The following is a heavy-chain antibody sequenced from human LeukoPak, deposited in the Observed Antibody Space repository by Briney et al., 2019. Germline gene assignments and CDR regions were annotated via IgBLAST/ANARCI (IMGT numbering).Heavy chain of an antibody. J-gene: IGHJ6*02. CDR3: ASGVVPAVNYYYYGMDV. CDR1: GGSINNYY. V-gene: IGHV4-59*01. D-gene: IGHD2-2*01. CDR2: IYYSGST. Sequence: SETLSLTCTVSGGSINNYYWSWIRQPPGKGLEWIGYIYYSGSTNYNPSLKSRVTISVDTSKNQFSLKLSSVTAADTAVYYCASGVVPAVNYYYYGMDVWGQGTTVTVSS.